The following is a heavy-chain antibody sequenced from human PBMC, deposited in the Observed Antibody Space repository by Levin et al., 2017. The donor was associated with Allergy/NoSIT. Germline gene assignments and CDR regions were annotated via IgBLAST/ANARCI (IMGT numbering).Heavy chain of an antibody. CDR2: IYYSGST. CDR1: GGSISSSSYY. Sequence: PSQTLSLTCTVSGGSISSSSYYWGWIRQPPGKGLEWIGNIYYSGSTYYNPSLKSRVTISVDTSKNQFSLKLNSVTAADTAVYYCASTDGYSYGFDSWGQGTLVTVSS. D-gene: IGHD5-18*01. CDR3: ASTDGYSYGFDS. J-gene: IGHJ4*02. V-gene: IGHV4-39*01.